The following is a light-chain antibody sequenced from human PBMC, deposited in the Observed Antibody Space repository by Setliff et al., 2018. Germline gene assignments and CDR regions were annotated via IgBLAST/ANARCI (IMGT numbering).Light chain of an antibody. CDR3: SSYTSRTTLEV. V-gene: IGLV2-14*02. Sequence: QSALTQPASVSGSPGQSITISCTGATSDLGSYNLVSWYQQHPGEAPKLILYEVTQRPSGVSIRFSGSKSGSTASLTISGLQAEDEADYYCSSYTSRTTLEVFGTGTKVTVL. J-gene: IGLJ1*01. CDR1: TSDLGSYNL. CDR2: EVT.